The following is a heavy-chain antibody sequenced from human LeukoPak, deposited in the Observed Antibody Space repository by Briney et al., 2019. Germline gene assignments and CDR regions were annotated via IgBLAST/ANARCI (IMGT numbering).Heavy chain of an antibody. CDR3: ARGNYYDSSGYYSFDY. Sequence: ASVKVSCKASGYTFTGYYMHWVRQAPGQGLEWMGWINPNSGGTNYAQKFQGRVTMTRDTPISTAYMELSRLRSDDTAVYYCARGNYYDSSGYYSFDYWGQGTLVTVSS. V-gene: IGHV1-2*02. D-gene: IGHD3-22*01. CDR2: INPNSGGT. CDR1: GYTFTGYY. J-gene: IGHJ4*02.